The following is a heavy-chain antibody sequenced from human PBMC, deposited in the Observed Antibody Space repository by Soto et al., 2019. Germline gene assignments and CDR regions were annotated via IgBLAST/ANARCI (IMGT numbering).Heavy chain of an antibody. CDR1: GFTFSSYS. D-gene: IGHD3-16*01. Sequence: EVRLVESGGGLVKPGGSLRLSCAASGFTFSSYSMNWVRQAPGKGLEWVSSISRSSSYIYYADSVKGRFTISRDNAKNSLYLQMNSLRAEDTAVYYCARDLHDYVSFRFDPWGQGTLVTVSS. CDR3: ARDLHDYVSFRFDP. V-gene: IGHV3-21*01. CDR2: ISRSSSYI. J-gene: IGHJ5*02.